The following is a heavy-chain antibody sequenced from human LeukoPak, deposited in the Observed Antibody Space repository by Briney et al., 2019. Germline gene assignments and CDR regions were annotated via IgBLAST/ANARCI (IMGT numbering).Heavy chain of an antibody. V-gene: IGHV4-34*01. CDR3: ASGANLWCFY. D-gene: IGHD4/OR15-4a*01. CDR2: INHTGTT. J-gene: IGHJ4*02. Sequence: SETLSLTCAVYGGSVSGHYWSWIRQPPGKGREWIGEINHTGTTNNNPSLKSGVTISVDTSKNQFSRKLSSVTDADTPVYYCASGANLWCFYWGQGTLVTVSS. CDR1: GGSVSGHY.